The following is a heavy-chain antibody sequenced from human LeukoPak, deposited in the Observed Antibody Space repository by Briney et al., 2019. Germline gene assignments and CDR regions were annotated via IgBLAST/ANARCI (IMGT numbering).Heavy chain of an antibody. CDR2: IKQEGSET. J-gene: IGHJ4*02. D-gene: IGHD4-11*01. V-gene: IGHV3-7*01. Sequence: GSLRLSCVASGFPFSNYWMSWVRQAPGKGPEWLASIKQEGSETFYVDSVKGRFTISKDNAKKSLYLLMNSLRAEDTAVYYCAREDHSKYEFWGQGTLVTVSS. CDR1: GFPFSNYW. CDR3: AREDHSKYEF.